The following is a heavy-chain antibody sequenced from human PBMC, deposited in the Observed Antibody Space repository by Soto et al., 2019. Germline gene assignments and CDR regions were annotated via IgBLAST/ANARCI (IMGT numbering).Heavy chain of an antibody. V-gene: IGHV1-69*01. Sequence: QVQLVQSGPELKKPGSSVKVSCKAPGDTFNSYGISWVRQAPGQGREWMGGIVHMFGTTNLALKFEDRVTITADELTTTVYMEIRGLTSEDTAVYYCARDLADVHLWDAFDVWGHGTRVTVSS. CDR2: IVHMFGTT. CDR3: ARDLADVHLWDAFDV. CDR1: GDTFNSYG. D-gene: IGHD6-13*01. J-gene: IGHJ3*01.